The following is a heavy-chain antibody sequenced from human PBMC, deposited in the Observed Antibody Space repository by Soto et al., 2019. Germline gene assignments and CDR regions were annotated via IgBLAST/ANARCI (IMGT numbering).Heavy chain of an antibody. D-gene: IGHD6-19*01. CDR1: GGSMSSYY. Sequence: SETLSLTCTVSGGSMSSYYWSWIRQPPGKGLEWIGYIYYSGSTNYNPSLKSRVTISVDTSKNQFSLKLSSVTAADTAVYYCAIIAVAGYFDYWGQGTLVTVSS. CDR2: IYYSGST. V-gene: IGHV4-59*01. J-gene: IGHJ4*02. CDR3: AIIAVAGYFDY.